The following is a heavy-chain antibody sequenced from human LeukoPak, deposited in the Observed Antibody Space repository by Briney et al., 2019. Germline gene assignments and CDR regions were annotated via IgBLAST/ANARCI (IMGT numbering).Heavy chain of an antibody. CDR1: GFTFSSYA. CDR2: IAASIPNT. V-gene: IGHV3-23*01. Sequence: GGSLRLSCAASGFTFSSYAMSWVRQAPGKGLEWVSAIAASIPNTYYTDSVRGRFTISGDNSKNTLSLQMRSLRAEDTAVYFCARRGHGSGSYYFDYWGQGTLVTVSS. J-gene: IGHJ4*02. CDR3: ARRGHGSGSYYFDY. D-gene: IGHD3-10*01.